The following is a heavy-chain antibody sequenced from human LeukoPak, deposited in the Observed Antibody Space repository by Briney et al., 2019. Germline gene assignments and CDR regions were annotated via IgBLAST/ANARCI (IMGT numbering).Heavy chain of an antibody. CDR3: ARDLGYCTGGTCYPNWFDP. J-gene: IGHJ5*02. V-gene: IGHV1-3*01. D-gene: IGHD2-15*01. Sequence: ASVKVSCKASGYTFTSYAMHWVRQAPGQRLEWMGWINAGKDNKKYSQKFQGRVNITRHTSPNTAYIELSSLRSEDKAVYYCARDLGYCTGGTCYPNWFDPWGQGTLVTVSS. CDR2: INAGKDNK. CDR1: GYTFTSYA.